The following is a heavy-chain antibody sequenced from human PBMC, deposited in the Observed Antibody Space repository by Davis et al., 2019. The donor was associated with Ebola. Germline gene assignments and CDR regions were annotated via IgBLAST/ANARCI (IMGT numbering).Heavy chain of an antibody. CDR3: ARDLGAGGVGATMQY. Sequence: SLKISCEASGFTSPDYAMHWVRQAPGKGLEWVSGIYWNSDRIDYADSVKGRFTNSRDNAKNVLYLQMNSLSAEDTAVYFCARDLGAGGVGATMQYWGPGTLVTVSS. J-gene: IGHJ1*01. V-gene: IGHV3-9*02. CDR1: GFTSPDYA. CDR2: IYWNSDRI. D-gene: IGHD1-26*01.